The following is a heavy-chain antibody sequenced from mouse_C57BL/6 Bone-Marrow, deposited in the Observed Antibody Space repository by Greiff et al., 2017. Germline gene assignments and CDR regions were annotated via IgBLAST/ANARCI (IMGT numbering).Heavy chain of an antibody. D-gene: IGHD1-1*01. CDR1: GYTFTSYG. CDR2: IYPRSGNT. CDR3: ARYPYYDGSGYYDAMDY. Sequence: QVQLQQSGAELARPGASVKLSCKASGYTFTSYGISWVKQRTGQGLEWIGEIYPRSGNTYYNEKFKGKATLTADKSSSTAYMELRSLTSEDSAVYFCARYPYYDGSGYYDAMDYWGQGTSVTVSA. J-gene: IGHJ4*01. V-gene: IGHV1-81*01.